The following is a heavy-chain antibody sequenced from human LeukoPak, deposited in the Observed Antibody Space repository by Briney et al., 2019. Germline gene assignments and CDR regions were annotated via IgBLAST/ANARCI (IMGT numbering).Heavy chain of an antibody. V-gene: IGHV4-59*01. Sequence: PSETLSLTCTVSGASISSYYWSWIRQPPWKGLEWIGYIYYSGSTNYNPSLKSRVTISVDTSKNQFSLSLSSVNAADTAVYYCARYRYYYDSSGYYYQPWGQGTLVTVSS. CDR1: GASISSYY. CDR3: ARYRYYYDSSGYYYQP. D-gene: IGHD3-22*01. CDR2: IYYSGST. J-gene: IGHJ5*02.